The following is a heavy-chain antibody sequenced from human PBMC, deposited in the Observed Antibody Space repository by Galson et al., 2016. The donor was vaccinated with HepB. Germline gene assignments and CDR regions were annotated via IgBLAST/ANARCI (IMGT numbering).Heavy chain of an antibody. Sequence: LSCAASGFTFNTYAMSWVRQAPGKGLEWVATIGGRPDQQHYADSVEGRFAISRDNSRSTVSLQMTSLRAEDTAIYYCLKDAQHPIDYWGQGTLVTVSS. CDR2: IGGRPDQQ. CDR1: GFTFNTYA. V-gene: IGHV3-23*01. CDR3: LKDAQHPIDY. J-gene: IGHJ4*02.